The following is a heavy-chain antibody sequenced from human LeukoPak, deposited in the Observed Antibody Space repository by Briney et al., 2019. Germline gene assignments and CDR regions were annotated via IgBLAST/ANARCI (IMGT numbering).Heavy chain of an antibody. CDR3: ARGEDYYDSSGYSH. J-gene: IGHJ4*02. V-gene: IGHV4-61*01. CDR2: IYYSGST. Sequence: SETLSLTCTVSGGSISSGSYYWSWIRQPPGKGLEWIGYIYYSGSTNYNPSLKSRVTISVDTSKNQFSLKLSSVTAADTAVYYCARGEDYYDSSGYSHWGQGTLVTVSS. D-gene: IGHD3-22*01. CDR1: GGSISSGSYY.